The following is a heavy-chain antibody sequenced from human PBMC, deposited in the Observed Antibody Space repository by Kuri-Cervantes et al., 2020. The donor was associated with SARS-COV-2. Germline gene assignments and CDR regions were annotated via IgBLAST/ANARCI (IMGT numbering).Heavy chain of an antibody. CDR1: GGSISSHY. CDR3: ARSVWSGYHFDY. CDR2: INHSGST. V-gene: IGHV4-34*01. D-gene: IGHD3-3*01. Sequence: SETLSLTCTVSGGSISSHYWSWIRQPPGKGLEWIGEINHSGSTNYNPSLKSRVTISVDTSKNQFSLKLSSVTAADTAVYYCARSVWSGYHFDYWGQGTLVTVSS. J-gene: IGHJ4*02.